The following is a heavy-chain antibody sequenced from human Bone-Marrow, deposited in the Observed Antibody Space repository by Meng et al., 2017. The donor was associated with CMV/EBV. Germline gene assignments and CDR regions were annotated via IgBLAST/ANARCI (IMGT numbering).Heavy chain of an antibody. CDR2: IYHSGST. V-gene: IGHV4-4*02. J-gene: IGHJ6*02. CDR3: AREQLDPFYYYYGMDV. D-gene: IGHD6-13*01. CDR1: GGSISSSNW. Sequence: SETLSLTCAVSGGSISSSNWWSWVRQPPGKGLEWIGEIYHSGSTNYNPSLKSRVTISVDKSKNQFSLKLSSVTAADTAVYYCAREQLDPFYYYYGMDVWGQGTTVTVSS.